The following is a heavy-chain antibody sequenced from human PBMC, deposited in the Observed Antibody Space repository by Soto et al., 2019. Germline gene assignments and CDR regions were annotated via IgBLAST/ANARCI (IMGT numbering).Heavy chain of an antibody. Sequence: SETLSLTCAVSGVSISSSNWLSWVRQPPGKGLEWIGEIYHSGSTNYNPSLKSRVTISVDKSKNQFSLKLSSVTAADTAVYYCAGVRVTMVRGVIITSGYYGMDVWGQGTTVTVSS. CDR1: GVSISSSNW. CDR3: AGVRVTMVRGVIITSGYYGMDV. CDR2: IYHSGST. J-gene: IGHJ6*02. D-gene: IGHD3-10*01. V-gene: IGHV4-4*02.